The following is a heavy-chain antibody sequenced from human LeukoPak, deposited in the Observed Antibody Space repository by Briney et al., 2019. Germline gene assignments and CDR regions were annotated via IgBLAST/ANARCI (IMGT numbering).Heavy chain of an antibody. D-gene: IGHD6-13*01. Sequence: TSETLSLTCTVSGGSISSSSYYWGWIRQPPGKGLEWIGSIYYSGSTYYNPSLKSRVTISVDTSKNQFSLKLSSVTAADTAVYYCARLWRIAAAGTEDWFDPWGQGTLVTVSS. CDR3: ARLWRIAAAGTEDWFDP. J-gene: IGHJ5*02. CDR1: GGSISSSSYY. V-gene: IGHV4-39*01. CDR2: IYYSGST.